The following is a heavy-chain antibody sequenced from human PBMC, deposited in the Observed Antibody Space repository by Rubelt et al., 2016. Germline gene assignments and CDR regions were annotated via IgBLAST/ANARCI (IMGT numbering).Heavy chain of an antibody. CDR2: IKQDETER. V-gene: IGHV3-7*02. CDR3: ARGRNIVREDAFDI. Sequence: EVQLVESGGGLVQPGGSLRLACAASGFTFNAYWMSWVRQAPGKGLEWVANIKQDETERYYVDSVKGRFTISRDNAKNSVILQMNGRRAEDTAVDYCARGRNIVREDAFDIWGQGTVVTVSS. D-gene: IGHD2/OR15-2a*01. CDR1: GFTFNAYW. J-gene: IGHJ3*02.